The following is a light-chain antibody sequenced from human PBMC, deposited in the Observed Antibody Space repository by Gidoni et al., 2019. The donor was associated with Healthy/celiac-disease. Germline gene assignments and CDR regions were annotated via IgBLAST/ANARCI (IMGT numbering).Light chain of an antibody. V-gene: IGKV1-39*01. Sequence: DIQMTQSPSSLSASVGVRVTITCRASQSISSYLNWYQQKPGKAPKLLIYAASSLQSGVPSRFSGSGSGTDFTLTISSLQPEDFATYYCQQSYSTPPGTFXXXTKVEIK. CDR2: AAS. J-gene: IGKJ1*01. CDR1: QSISSY. CDR3: QQSYSTPPGT.